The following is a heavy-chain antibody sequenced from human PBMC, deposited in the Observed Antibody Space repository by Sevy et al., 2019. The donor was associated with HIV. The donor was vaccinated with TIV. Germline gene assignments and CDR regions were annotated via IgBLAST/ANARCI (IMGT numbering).Heavy chain of an antibody. V-gene: IGHV1-2*06. D-gene: IGHD3-3*01. CDR1: GYTFTGYY. J-gene: IGHJ3*02. CDR3: GTIFGVVSPRNDAFDI. Sequence: ASVKVSCKASGYTFTGYYMHWVRQAPGQGLEWMGRINPNSGGTNYAQTFQGRVTMTRDTSISTAYMELSRLRSDDTAVYYCGTIFGVVSPRNDAFDIWGQGTMVTVSS. CDR2: INPNSGGT.